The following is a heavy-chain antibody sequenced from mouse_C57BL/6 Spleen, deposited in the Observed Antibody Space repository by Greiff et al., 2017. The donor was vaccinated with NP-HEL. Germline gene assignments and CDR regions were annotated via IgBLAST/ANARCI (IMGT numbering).Heavy chain of an antibody. CDR2: ISSGSSTI. Sequence: EVKLVESGGGLVKPGGSLKLSCAASGFTFSDYGMHWVRQAPEKGLEWVAYISSGSSTIYYADTVKGRFTIPRDNAKNTLFLQMTSLRSEDTAMYYCAGSSHYAMDYWGQGTSVTVSS. J-gene: IGHJ4*01. CDR3: AGSSHYAMDY. D-gene: IGHD1-1*01. CDR1: GFTFSDYG. V-gene: IGHV5-17*01.